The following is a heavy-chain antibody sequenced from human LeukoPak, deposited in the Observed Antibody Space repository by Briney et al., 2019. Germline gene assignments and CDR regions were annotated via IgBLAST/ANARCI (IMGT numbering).Heavy chain of an antibody. D-gene: IGHD2-8*01. J-gene: IGHJ6*02. CDR3: ARGPVSPKDYYCYYGMDV. CDR1: GGSISSGGYS. Sequence: SETLSLTCAVSGGSISSGGYSWSWNRQPRGKGLEWIGYIYHSGSTYYNPSLKSRVTISVDRSKNQFSLKLSSVTAADTAVYYCARGPVSPKDYYCYYGMDVWGQGTTVTVSS. CDR2: IYHSGST. V-gene: IGHV4-30-2*01.